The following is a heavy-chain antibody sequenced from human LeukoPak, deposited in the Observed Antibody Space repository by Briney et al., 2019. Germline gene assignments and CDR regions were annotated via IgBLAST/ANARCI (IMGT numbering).Heavy chain of an antibody. Sequence: PGGSLRLSCAASGFSSSKYAMHWVRQAPAKGRGWGAVISFDETKKYYADSVKGRFTISRDNSNNTLFLQMNSVKTEDTAVYFCARMKVIKGASLDYWGQGSLVTVSS. CDR3: ARMKVIKGASLDY. D-gene: IGHD2-21*01. CDR1: GFSSSKYA. J-gene: IGHJ4*02. V-gene: IGHV3-30-3*01. CDR2: ISFDETKK.